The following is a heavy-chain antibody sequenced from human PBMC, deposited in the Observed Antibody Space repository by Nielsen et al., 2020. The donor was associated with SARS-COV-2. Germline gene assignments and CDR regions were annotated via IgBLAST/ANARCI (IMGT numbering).Heavy chain of an antibody. Sequence: ASVKVSCKASGYTFTSYGISWVRQAPGQGLEWMGWISAYNGNTNYAQKFQGRVTITADKSTSTAYMELSSLRSEDTAVYYCARDPGSQLYYGMDVWGQGTTVTVSS. D-gene: IGHD2-2*01. V-gene: IGHV1-18*01. CDR1: GYTFTSYG. CDR3: ARDPGSQLYYGMDV. J-gene: IGHJ6*02. CDR2: ISAYNGNT.